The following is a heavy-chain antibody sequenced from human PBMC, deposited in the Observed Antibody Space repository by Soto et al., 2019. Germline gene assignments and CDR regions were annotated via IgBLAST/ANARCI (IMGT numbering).Heavy chain of an antibody. Sequence: QVQLVQSGAEVKKPGSSVTVSCKTSGGTFSKDAINWVRQAPGQGLEWMGLLIPVFGSPIYAQKFQGRIRITADESKGTAFMDLSSLRSEDTAVYYCTRVLGYTFEPGKTRYYAMDVWGQGTTVSVSS. CDR1: GGTFSKDA. V-gene: IGHV1-69*01. CDR2: LIPVFGSP. CDR3: TRVLGYTFEPGKTRYYAMDV. D-gene: IGHD5-18*01. J-gene: IGHJ6*02.